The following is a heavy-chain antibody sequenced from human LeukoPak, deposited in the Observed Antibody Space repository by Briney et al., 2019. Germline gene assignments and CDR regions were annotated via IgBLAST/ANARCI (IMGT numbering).Heavy chain of an antibody. CDR3: ARRNAARTGLPHYSSSWYFDY. D-gene: IGHD6-13*01. V-gene: IGHV5-51*01. CDR2: IYPGDSDT. Sequence: GESLKISCKGSGYSFTSYWIGWVRQLPGKGLGWMGIIYPGDSDTRYSPSFQGQVTISADKSISTAYLQWSSLKAADTAMYYCARRNAARTGLPHYSSSWYFDYWGQGTLVTVSS. J-gene: IGHJ4*02. CDR1: GYSFTSYW.